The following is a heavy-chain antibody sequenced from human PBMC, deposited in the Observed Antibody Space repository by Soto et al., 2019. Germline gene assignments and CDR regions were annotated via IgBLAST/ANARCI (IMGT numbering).Heavy chain of an antibody. CDR2: IYYSGST. Sequence: ETLSLTCTVSGGSISSYYWSWIRQPPGKGLEWIGYIYYSGSTNYNPSLKSRVTISVDTSKNQFSLKLSSVTAADTAVYYCARESRRGARPYNYGLDDWGQGTLVTVSS. CDR1: GGSISSYY. J-gene: IGHJ4*02. V-gene: IGHV4-59*12. D-gene: IGHD1-1*01. CDR3: ARESRRGARPYNYGLDD.